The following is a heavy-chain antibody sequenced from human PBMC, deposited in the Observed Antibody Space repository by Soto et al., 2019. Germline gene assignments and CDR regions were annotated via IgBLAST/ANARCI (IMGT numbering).Heavy chain of an antibody. Sequence: SCAASGFTFSSYAMHWVRQAPGKGLEWVAVISYDGSNKYYADSVKGRFTISRDNSKNTLYLQMNSLRAEDTAVYYCARDVIAAAGTGGGFDPWGQGTLVTVSS. V-gene: IGHV3-30-3*01. CDR1: GFTFSSYA. CDR3: ARDVIAAAGTGGGFDP. CDR2: ISYDGSNK. J-gene: IGHJ5*02. D-gene: IGHD6-13*01.